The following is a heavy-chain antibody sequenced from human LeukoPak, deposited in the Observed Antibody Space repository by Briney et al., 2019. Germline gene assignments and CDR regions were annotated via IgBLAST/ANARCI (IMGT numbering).Heavy chain of an antibody. J-gene: IGHJ5*02. D-gene: IGHD6-6*01. Sequence: GASVKVSCKASGDTFTSYGISWVRQAPGQGLEWMGWISAYNGNTNYAQKLQSRVTMTTDTSTSTAYMELRSLRSDDTAVYYCARDRYSSSSRWFDPWGQGTLVTVSS. CDR3: ARDRYSSSSRWFDP. CDR2: ISAYNGNT. CDR1: GDTFTSYG. V-gene: IGHV1-18*01.